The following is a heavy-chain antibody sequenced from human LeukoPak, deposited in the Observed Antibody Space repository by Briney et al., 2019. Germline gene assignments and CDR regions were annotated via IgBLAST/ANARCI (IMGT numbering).Heavy chain of an antibody. CDR1: GGSISSYY. CDR3: ARGLRLEYLYDY. CDR2: IYYSGST. J-gene: IGHJ4*02. Sequence: PSETLSLTCTVSGGSISSYYWSWIRQPPGKGLEWIGYIYYSGSTNYNPSLKSRATISVDTSKNQFSLKLSSVTAADTAVYYCARGLRLEYLYDYWGQGTLVTVSS. V-gene: IGHV4-59*01. D-gene: IGHD5-12*01.